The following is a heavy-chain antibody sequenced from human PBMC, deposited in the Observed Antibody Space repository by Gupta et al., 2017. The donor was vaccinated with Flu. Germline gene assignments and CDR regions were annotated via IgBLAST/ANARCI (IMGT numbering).Heavy chain of an antibody. J-gene: IGHJ5*02. CDR2: VNHAGST. Sequence: QVQLQESGPGLVKPSETLSLTCTVSGGSVSSGGYFWSWIRQPPGKGLEWIGEVNHAGSTNYNPSLKSRVTISLDTSKNHLSLKLTSVTAADTALYFCARRGPIYPLTDSGPWFDPWGRGTLVTVSS. V-gene: IGHV4-61*03. D-gene: IGHD3-9*01. CDR1: GGSVSSGGYF. CDR3: ARRGPIYPLTDSGPWFDP.